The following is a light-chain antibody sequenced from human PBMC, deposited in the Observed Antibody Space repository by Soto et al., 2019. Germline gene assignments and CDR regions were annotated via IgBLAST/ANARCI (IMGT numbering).Light chain of an antibody. CDR3: TSYTSENTYV. J-gene: IGLJ1*01. Sequence: QSALTQPASVSGSPGQSITITCTGTSSDIGGYDYVSWYQHHPGKAPKVIIYGVTNRPSGVSHRFSGSKSANTASLTISGLQAEDEADYYCTSYTSENTYVFGTGTKLTVL. CDR1: SSDIGGYDY. CDR2: GVT. V-gene: IGLV2-14*01.